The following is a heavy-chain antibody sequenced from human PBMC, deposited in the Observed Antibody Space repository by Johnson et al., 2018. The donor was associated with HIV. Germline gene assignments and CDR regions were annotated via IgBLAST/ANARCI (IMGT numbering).Heavy chain of an antibody. CDR2: IWYDGSNK. CDR3: AKGRWEATTYDDAFDI. CDR1: GFTFSSYG. D-gene: IGHD1-26*01. Sequence: QVQLVESGGGVVQPGGSLRLSCAASGFTFSSYGMHWVRQAPGKGLEWVAVIWYDGSNKYYADSVKGRFTISRDNSKNTLYLQMNSLRAEDTAVYYCAKGRWEATTYDDAFDIWGQGTMVTVSS. J-gene: IGHJ3*02. V-gene: IGHV3-30*02.